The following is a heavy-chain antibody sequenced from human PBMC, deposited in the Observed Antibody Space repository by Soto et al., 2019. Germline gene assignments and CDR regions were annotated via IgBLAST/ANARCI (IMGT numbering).Heavy chain of an antibody. CDR3: ARGRYSSGWFDF. Sequence: SETLSLTCTVSGGSVSSASYYWNWIRQPPGRGLESIGYISYSGNTDYIPTLKSRVTISVDTSKNQFSLKLSSVTAADTAVYYCARGRYSSGWFDFWGQGTLVTVSS. V-gene: IGHV4-61*01. D-gene: IGHD6-19*01. J-gene: IGHJ4*02. CDR1: GGSVSSASYY. CDR2: ISYSGNT.